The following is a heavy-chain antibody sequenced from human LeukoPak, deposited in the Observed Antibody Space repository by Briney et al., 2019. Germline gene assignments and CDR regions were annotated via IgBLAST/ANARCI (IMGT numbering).Heavy chain of an antibody. Sequence: GASVKVSCKASGYTFPGYYMHWVRQAPGQGLEWMGWIHPNSGATNYAQKFQGRVTMTRDTSISTAYMELSRLKSDDTAVYYCAREHSSSSGKVFDYWGQGTLVTVSS. CDR1: GYTFPGYY. CDR2: IHPNSGAT. J-gene: IGHJ4*02. V-gene: IGHV1-2*02. D-gene: IGHD6-6*01. CDR3: AREHSSSSGKVFDY.